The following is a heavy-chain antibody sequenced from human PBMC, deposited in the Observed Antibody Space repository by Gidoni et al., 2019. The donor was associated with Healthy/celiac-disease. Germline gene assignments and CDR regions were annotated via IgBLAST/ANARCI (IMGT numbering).Heavy chain of an antibody. V-gene: IGHV3-23*01. CDR2: ISGSGGST. J-gene: IGHJ4*02. CDR3: AKDIYVGASSPVGILDY. D-gene: IGHD1-26*01. Sequence: EVQLLESGGGLVQPGGSLRLSCAASGFTFSSYAMSWVRQAPGKGLECVSAISGSGGSTYYADSVKGRFTISRDNSKNTLYLQMNSLRAEDTAVYYCAKDIYVGASSPVGILDYWGQGTLVTVSS. CDR1: GFTFSSYA.